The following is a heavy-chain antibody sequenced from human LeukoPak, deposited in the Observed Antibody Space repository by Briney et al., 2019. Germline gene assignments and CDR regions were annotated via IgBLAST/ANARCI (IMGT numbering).Heavy chain of an antibody. Sequence: GGSLRLSCAASGFTFSSYWMTWVRQAPGKGLEWVATIKHDGSEDYYVDSVKGRFTISRDNAKSSMWLQMNSLRAEDTAMYFCVRDVGAVRGEVYFDYWGQGTLVTVSS. V-gene: IGHV3-7*01. J-gene: IGHJ4*02. D-gene: IGHD3-10*01. CDR1: GFTFSSYW. CDR2: IKHDGSED. CDR3: VRDVGAVRGEVYFDY.